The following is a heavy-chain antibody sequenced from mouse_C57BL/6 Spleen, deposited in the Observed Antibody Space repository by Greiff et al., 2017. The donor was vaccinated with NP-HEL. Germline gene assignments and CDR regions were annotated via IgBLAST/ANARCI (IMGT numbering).Heavy chain of an antibody. CDR3: ARGSTTVVAPYAMDY. CDR1: GYTFTSYW. CDR2: INPSNGGT. V-gene: IGHV1-53*01. D-gene: IGHD1-1*01. Sequence: VQLQQPGTELVKPGASVKLSCKASGYTFTSYWMHWVKQRPGQGLEWIGNINPSNGGTNYNEKFKSKATLTVDKSSSTAYMQLSSLTSEDSAVYYCARGSTTVVAPYAMDYWGQGTSVTVSS. J-gene: IGHJ4*01.